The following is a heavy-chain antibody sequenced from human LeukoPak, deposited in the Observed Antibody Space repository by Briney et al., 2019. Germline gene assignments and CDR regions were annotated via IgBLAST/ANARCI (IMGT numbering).Heavy chain of an antibody. CDR2: INHSGST. CDR1: GGSFSGYY. CDR3: ARDKRVAVAGTYIYYYYMDV. D-gene: IGHD6-19*01. J-gene: IGHJ6*03. V-gene: IGHV4-34*01. Sequence: PSETLSLTCAVYGGSFSGYYWSCIRQPPGKGLEWIGEINHSGSTNYNPSLKSRVTISVDTSKNQFSLKLSSVTAADTAVYYCARDKRVAVAGTYIYYYYMDVWGNGTTVTISS.